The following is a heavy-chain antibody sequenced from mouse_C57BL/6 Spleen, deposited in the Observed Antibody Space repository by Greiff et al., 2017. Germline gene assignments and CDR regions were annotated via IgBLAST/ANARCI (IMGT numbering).Heavy chain of an antibody. CDR1: GYAFSSSW. CDR3: AYYDYGPFAY. V-gene: IGHV1-82*01. CDR2: IYPGDGDT. J-gene: IGHJ3*01. D-gene: IGHD2-4*01. Sequence: VQLQQSGPELVKPGASVRISCKASGYAFSSSWMNWVKQRPGKGLEWIGRIYPGDGDTNYNGKFKGKATLTADKSSSTAYMQLSSLTSEDSAVYSCAYYDYGPFAYWGHGTLVTVSA.